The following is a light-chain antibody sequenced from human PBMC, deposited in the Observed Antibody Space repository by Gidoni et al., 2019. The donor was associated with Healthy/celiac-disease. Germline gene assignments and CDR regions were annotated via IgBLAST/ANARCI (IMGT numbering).Light chain of an antibody. V-gene: IGLV2-8*01. J-gene: IGLJ3*02. CDR1: SSDVGGYNY. Sequence: QSALTKPPSASGSPGHPVTISCTGTSSDVGGYNYVSWYQQHPGKAPKLMIYEVSKRPSGVPDRFSGSKSGNTASLTVSGLQAEDEADYYCSSYAGSNNLGVFGGGTKLTV. CDR2: EVS. CDR3: SSYAGSNNLGV.